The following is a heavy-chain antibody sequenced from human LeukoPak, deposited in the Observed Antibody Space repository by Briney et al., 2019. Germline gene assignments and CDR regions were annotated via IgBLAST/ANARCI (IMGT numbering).Heavy chain of an antibody. Sequence: ASVKVSCKASGYTFTSYYMHWVRQAPGQGLEWRGIINPSGGSTSYAQKFQGRVTMTRDTSTSTVYMELSSLRSVDTAVYYCARGGDYYDSSGDACFDYWGQGTLVTVSS. D-gene: IGHD3-22*01. J-gene: IGHJ4*02. CDR3: ARGGDYYDSSGDACFDY. CDR2: INPSGGST. CDR1: GYTFTSYY. V-gene: IGHV1-46*01.